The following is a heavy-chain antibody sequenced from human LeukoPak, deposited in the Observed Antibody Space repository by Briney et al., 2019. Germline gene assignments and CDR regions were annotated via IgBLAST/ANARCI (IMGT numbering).Heavy chain of an antibody. Sequence: ASVKVSCKASGGTFSSYAISWVRQAPGQGLEWMGRIIPILGIANYAQKFQGRVTITADKSTSTAYMELSSLRSEDTAVYYCARVCNSTSCSNQYYYYYGMDVWGQGTTVTVSS. CDR2: IIPILGIA. CDR3: ARVCNSTSCSNQYYYYYGMDV. J-gene: IGHJ6*02. V-gene: IGHV1-69*04. D-gene: IGHD2-2*01. CDR1: GGTFSSYA.